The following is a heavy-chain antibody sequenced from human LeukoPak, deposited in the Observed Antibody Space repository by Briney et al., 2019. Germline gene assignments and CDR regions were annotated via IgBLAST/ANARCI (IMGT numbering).Heavy chain of an antibody. D-gene: IGHD3-22*01. CDR1: GGSFSGYY. V-gene: IGHV4-34*01. CDR2: INHSGST. J-gene: IGHJ3*02. Sequence: PSETLSLTCAVYGGSFSGYYWSWIRQPPGKGLEWIGEINHSGSTNYNPSLKSRVTISVDTSKNQFSLKLSSVTAADTAVYYCARLSDYYDPGDAFDIWGQGTMVTVSS. CDR3: ARLSDYYDPGDAFDI.